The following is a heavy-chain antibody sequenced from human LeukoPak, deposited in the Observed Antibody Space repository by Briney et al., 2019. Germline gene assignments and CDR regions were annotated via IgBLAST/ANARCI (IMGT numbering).Heavy chain of an antibody. CDR1: GYPFTTYT. D-gene: IGHD3-22*01. V-gene: IGHV7-4-1*02. Sequence: ASVKVSCKASGYPFTTYTMNWVRQAPGQGLEWMGWINTNTGSPTYAQAFTGRFVFSLDTSVSTAFLQINSLRAEDTAVYFCARAETVWASDYDNNGYYDYWGQGTLVTVSS. CDR2: INTNTGSP. CDR3: ARAETVWASDYDNNGYYDY. J-gene: IGHJ4*02.